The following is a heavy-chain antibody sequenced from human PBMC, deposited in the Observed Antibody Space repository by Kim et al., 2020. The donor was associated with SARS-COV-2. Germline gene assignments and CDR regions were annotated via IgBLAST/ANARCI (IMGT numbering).Heavy chain of an antibody. CDR1: GFTFSSYA. CDR3: ARPLGGTYHYGMDV. J-gene: IGHJ6*02. V-gene: IGHV3-30-3*01. D-gene: IGHD1-26*01. Sequence: GGSLRLSCAASGFTFSSYAMHWVRQAPGKWLEWVAIISYDGSNKYYADSVKGRFTISRDNSKNTLYLQMNSLRAEDTAVYYCARPLGGTYHYGMDVWGQGTTVTVSS. CDR2: ISYDGSNK.